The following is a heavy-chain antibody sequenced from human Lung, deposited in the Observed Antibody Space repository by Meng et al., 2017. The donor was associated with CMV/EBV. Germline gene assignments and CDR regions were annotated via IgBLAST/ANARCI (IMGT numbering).Heavy chain of an antibody. Sequence: QFQRVQSGGEVKKPGASVKVSCKASGYTFASYGLSWVRQAPGQGLEWMGWISGYNGNTKYAERLQGRVTMTADTSTSTAYMELRDLRSDDAAVYYCARSDAPGLDYWGQGTLVTVSS. CDR3: ARSDAPGLDY. CDR1: GYTFASYG. V-gene: IGHV1-18*01. CDR2: ISGYNGNT. D-gene: IGHD2-8*01. J-gene: IGHJ4*02.